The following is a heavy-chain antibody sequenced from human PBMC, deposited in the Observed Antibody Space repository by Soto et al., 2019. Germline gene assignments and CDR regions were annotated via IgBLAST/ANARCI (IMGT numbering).Heavy chain of an antibody. Sequence: GGSLRLSCAACGFTFSSYGMHWVRQAPCKGLEWVAVISYDGINKYYADSVKGRFTISRDNSKKTLYLQMNSLRAEDTAVYYCAKSHGGYSVRREGFFDYSGQGTLVAVCS. CDR3: AKSHGGYSVRREGFFDY. CDR2: ISYDGINK. V-gene: IGHV3-30*18. D-gene: IGHD5-18*01. J-gene: IGHJ4*02. CDR1: GFTFSSYG.